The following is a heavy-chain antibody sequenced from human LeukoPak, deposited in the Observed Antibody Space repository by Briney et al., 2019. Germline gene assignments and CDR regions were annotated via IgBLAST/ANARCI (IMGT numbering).Heavy chain of an antibody. J-gene: IGHJ3*02. CDR1: GRTFTEHY. D-gene: IGHD2-8*01. Sequence: GGSVRLSCAASGRTFTEHYMHWIRQAPGKGLEWVSFIGGTAGNTYYADSVKGRFTISRDNAKNSLYLQMNSLRAEHTAVYYCAREWSAFDIWGRGTMVTVSS. CDR3: AREWSAFDI. CDR2: IGGTAGNT. V-gene: IGHV3-11*04.